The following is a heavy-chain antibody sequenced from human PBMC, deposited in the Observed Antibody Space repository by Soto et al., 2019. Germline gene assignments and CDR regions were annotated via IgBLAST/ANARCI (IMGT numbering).Heavy chain of an antibody. CDR1: GFTFNNYA. CDR3: AKGRASGGLYGMDV. CDR2: ISDSGGST. D-gene: IGHD2-15*01. Sequence: GSLRLSCVVSGFTFNNYAMNWVRLAPGKGLEWVSSISDSGGSTYYADSVKGRFTISRDNSKNTLYLQMNSLRAEDTAVYYCAKGRASGGLYGMDVWGQGTTVTVSS. J-gene: IGHJ6*02. V-gene: IGHV3-23*01.